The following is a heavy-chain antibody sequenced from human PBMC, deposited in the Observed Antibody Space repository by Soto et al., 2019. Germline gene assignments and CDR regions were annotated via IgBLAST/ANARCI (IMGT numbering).Heavy chain of an antibody. CDR2: INHSGST. J-gene: IGHJ4*02. Sequence: SETLSLTCAVYGGSFSGYYWSWIRQPPGKGLEWIGEINHSGSTNYNPSLKSRVTISVDTSKNQFSLKLSSVTAADTAVYYCAQKAQQQLGYWGQGTLVTVSS. CDR1: GGSFSGYY. V-gene: IGHV4-34*01. D-gene: IGHD6-13*01. CDR3: AQKAQQQLGY.